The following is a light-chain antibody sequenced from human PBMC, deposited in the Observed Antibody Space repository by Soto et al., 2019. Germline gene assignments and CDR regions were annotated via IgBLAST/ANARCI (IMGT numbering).Light chain of an antibody. CDR3: QHYNDYSYT. Sequence: DIQMTQSPSTLSASVGYRVAISCRASQSVSGWLAWYQQKPGKVPKLLIYQASTLEDGVPSRFSGSGSGTEFTLTISSLQPDDSATYYCQHYNDYSYTFGPGTNLEIK. J-gene: IGKJ2*01. V-gene: IGKV1-5*03. CDR1: QSVSGW. CDR2: QAS.